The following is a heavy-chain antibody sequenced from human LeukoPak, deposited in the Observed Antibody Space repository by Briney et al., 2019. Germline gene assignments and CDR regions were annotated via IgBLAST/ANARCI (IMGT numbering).Heavy chain of an antibody. Sequence: PGGSLRLSCTASGFTFSSYGMSWVRQAPGKGLEWVSSISGSGGRTYYADSVKGRFTISRDNSKNTLYLQMNSLRAEDTAVYYCAKDQGLVGVTALDYWGQGTLVTVSS. V-gene: IGHV3-23*01. J-gene: IGHJ4*02. CDR1: GFTFSSYG. CDR2: ISGSGGRT. D-gene: IGHD1-26*01. CDR3: AKDQGLVGVTALDY.